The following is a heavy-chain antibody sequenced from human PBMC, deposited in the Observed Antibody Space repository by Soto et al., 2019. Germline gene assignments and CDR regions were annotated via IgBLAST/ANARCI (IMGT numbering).Heavy chain of an antibody. V-gene: IGHV2-5*01. CDR3: AHQGDYSSSLTPDFDP. CDR2: VYWNDDK. D-gene: IGHD3-3*01. J-gene: IGHJ5*02. Sequence: PALVNPTQRLTHPCTFSVFSLTTSEVGVGWIRQPPGKALEWLALVYWNDDKRYSPSLKRRLTITKDTSKNQVVLIMTNMDPLDTGTSYCAHQGDYSSSLTPDFDPRGQGTLVTVCS. CDR1: VFSLTTSEVG.